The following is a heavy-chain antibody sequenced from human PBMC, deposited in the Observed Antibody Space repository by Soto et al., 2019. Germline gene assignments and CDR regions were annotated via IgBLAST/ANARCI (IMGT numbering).Heavy chain of an antibody. V-gene: IGHV3-11*01. Sequence: GGSMRLSCAASGFTFSDYDMSWIRQAPGKGLDWVSYISTSGRNVQYADSVKGRFTISGDNTKNSLYLQMDSLRAEDTAVYYCARDPAADYWGQGTLFTVSS. J-gene: IGHJ4*02. CDR3: ARDPAADY. CDR2: ISTSGRNV. CDR1: GFTFSDYD.